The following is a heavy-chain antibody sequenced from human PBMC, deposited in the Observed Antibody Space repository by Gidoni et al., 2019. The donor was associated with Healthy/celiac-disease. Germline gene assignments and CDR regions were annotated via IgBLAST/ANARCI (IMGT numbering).Heavy chain of an antibody. CDR3: ARETTERPNSSSWYYFDY. J-gene: IGHJ4*02. Sequence: QVHLVQSGAEVEKPGSSVKVSCKPSGCTFSRYASSWVRPAPGHGLEWIGGIIPIFGTANYAQKFQGRVTITADESTSTAYMELSSLRSEDTAVYYCARETTERPNSSSWYYFDYWGQGTLVTVSS. CDR1: GCTFSRYA. V-gene: IGHV1-69*01. CDR2: IIPIFGTA. D-gene: IGHD6-13*01.